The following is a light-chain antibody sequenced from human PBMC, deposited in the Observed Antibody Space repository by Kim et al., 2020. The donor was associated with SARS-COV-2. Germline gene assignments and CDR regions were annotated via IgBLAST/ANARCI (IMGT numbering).Light chain of an antibody. J-gene: IGKJ2*01. CDR1: QSVSTY. CDR2: DAS. Sequence: SLSPGERATLSCRASQSVSTYLVWYQQKSGQAPRLLIYDASNRATGIPARFSGSGSGTDFTLTINSLEPEDFAVYYCQQRSNWPYTFGQGTKLEI. V-gene: IGKV3-11*01. CDR3: QQRSNWPYT.